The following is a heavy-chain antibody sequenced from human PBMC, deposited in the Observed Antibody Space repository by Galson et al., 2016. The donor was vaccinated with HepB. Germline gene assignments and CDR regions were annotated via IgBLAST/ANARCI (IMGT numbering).Heavy chain of an antibody. CDR2: IYYRGNS. D-gene: IGHD2-21*02. CDR3: ARVRVQGAVTADY. V-gene: IGHV4-31*03. CDR1: GASISSAGHY. Sequence: TLSRTCTVSGASISSAGHYWSWIRQLPGKDLEWIGYIYYRGNSHYNPSLKSRTLMSVDTSKSQFSLRLSSVTAADTAIYYCARVRVQGAVTADYWGQGTLVTVSS. J-gene: IGHJ4*02.